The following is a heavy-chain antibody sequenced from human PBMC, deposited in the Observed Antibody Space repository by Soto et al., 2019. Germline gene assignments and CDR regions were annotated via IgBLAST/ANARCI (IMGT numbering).Heavy chain of an antibody. Sequence: QVELQESGPGLVKPSETLSLSCSVSGDSMSNYYLTWIRQPPGKGLEWIGHVNYIGSTRYNPSLNSRVTISVDTSKTQFSLRMNSVTAADTAVYYCGRLHEGYSSTWIDSWGQGTLVTVSS. CDR1: GDSMSNYY. D-gene: IGHD6-13*01. J-gene: IGHJ4*02. CDR2: VNYIGST. V-gene: IGHV4-59*08. CDR3: GRLHEGYSSTWIDS.